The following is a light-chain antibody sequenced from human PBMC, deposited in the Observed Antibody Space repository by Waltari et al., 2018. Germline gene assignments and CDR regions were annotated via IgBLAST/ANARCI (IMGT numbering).Light chain of an antibody. CDR2: AAS. V-gene: IGKV1-39*01. CDR3: QQSHSTPWT. J-gene: IGKJ1*01. CDR1: QTISTY. Sequence: DIQMTQSPSSLSASVGDRVTITCRASQTISTYLNWYQQKPGKAPKLLIYAASSLQSGVPSRVSGSGSGTDFTLTISSLQPEDFATYYCQQSHSTPWTFGQGTKVEIK.